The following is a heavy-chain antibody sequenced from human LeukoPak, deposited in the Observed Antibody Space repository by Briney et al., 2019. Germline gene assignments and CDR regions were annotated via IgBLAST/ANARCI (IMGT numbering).Heavy chain of an antibody. V-gene: IGHV4-30-4*08. CDR2: IYYSGST. Sequence: SETLSLTCTVSGGSVSSGDYYWSWIRQPPGKGLEWIGYIYYSGSTYYNPSLKSRVTISVDTSKNQFSLKLSSVTAADTAVYYCARMRDVVVPAALDCWGQGTLVTVSS. CDR1: GGSVSSGDYY. CDR3: ARMRDVVVPAALDC. J-gene: IGHJ4*02. D-gene: IGHD2-2*01.